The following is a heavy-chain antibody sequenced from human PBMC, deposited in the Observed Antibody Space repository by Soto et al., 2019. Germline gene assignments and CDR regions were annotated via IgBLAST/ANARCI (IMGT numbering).Heavy chain of an antibody. V-gene: IGHV3-21*01. Sequence: EVQLVESGGGLVKPGGSLRLSCAASGFTFSSYSMNWVRQAPGRGLEWVSSISSSSSYIYYADSVKGRFTISRDNAKNSLDLQMNSLRAEDKAVYYCARDGIIAMAGGRETGYDYHGMDVWGQGTTVTVSS. CDR3: ARDGIIAMAGGRETGYDYHGMDV. D-gene: IGHD6-19*01. CDR2: ISSSSSYI. J-gene: IGHJ6*02. CDR1: GFTFSSYS.